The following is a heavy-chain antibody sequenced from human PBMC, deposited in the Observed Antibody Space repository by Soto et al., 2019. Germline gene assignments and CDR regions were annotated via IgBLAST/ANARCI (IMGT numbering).Heavy chain of an antibody. D-gene: IGHD7-27*01. J-gene: IGHJ5*02. CDR2: INPESTTL. Sequence: GSALTLSCVALVIPLNIYRMQWIRQAPWKGLVWVSLINPESTTLTYADSVTGRFTISRDSAKNTLYLQMNGLSAEDTAINYCTKDSLGAWGSWGQGTLVTVPS. CDR3: TKDSLGAWGS. CDR1: VIPLNIYR. V-gene: IGHV3-74*01.